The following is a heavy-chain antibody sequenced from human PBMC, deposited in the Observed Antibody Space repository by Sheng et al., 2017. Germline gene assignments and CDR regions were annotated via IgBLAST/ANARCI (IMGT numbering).Heavy chain of an antibody. D-gene: IGHD2-15*01. V-gene: IGHV4-34*01. CDR2: INHSGST. CDR1: GGSFSGYY. CDR3: ASGGLGYCSGGSCPRGHYFDY. Sequence: QVQLQQWGAGLLKPSETLSLTCAVYGGSFSGYYWSWIRQPPGKGLEWIGEINHSGSTNYNPSLKSRVTISVDTSKNQFSLKLSSVTAADTAVYYCASGGLGYCSGGSCPRGHYFDYWGQGTLVTVSS. J-gene: IGHJ4*02.